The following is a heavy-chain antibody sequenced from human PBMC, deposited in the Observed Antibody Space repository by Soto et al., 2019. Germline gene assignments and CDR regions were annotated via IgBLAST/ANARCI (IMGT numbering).Heavy chain of an antibody. CDR1: GYSFSDHW. CDR2: IYPGDSDT. CDR3: ARGAIVGSTKYYFDY. V-gene: IGHV5-51*01. Sequence: GESLKISCKGSGYSFSDHWIGWVRQMPGKGLEWMGIIYPGDSDTRYSPSFQGQVTISADKSISTASLQWSSLKASDTAMYYCARGAIVGSTKYYFDYWGQGTLVTVSS. J-gene: IGHJ4*02. D-gene: IGHD1-26*01.